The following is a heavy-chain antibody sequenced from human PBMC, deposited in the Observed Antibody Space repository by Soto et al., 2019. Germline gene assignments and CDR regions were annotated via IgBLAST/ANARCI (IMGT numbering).Heavy chain of an antibody. CDR3: ARGNYIVATITGETTVTQYY. CDR2: SSAYNGNT. CDR1: GYTFTSYG. V-gene: IGHV1-18*01. J-gene: IGHJ4*02. Sequence: QVQLVQSGAEVKKPGASVKVSCKASGYTFTSYGISWVRQAPGQGLEWMGWSSAYNGNTHYAQKLQGRVTMTTDTSTSTAYMGLRSLRSDDTAVYYCARGNYIVATITGETTVTQYYWGQGTLVTVSS. D-gene: IGHD5-12*01.